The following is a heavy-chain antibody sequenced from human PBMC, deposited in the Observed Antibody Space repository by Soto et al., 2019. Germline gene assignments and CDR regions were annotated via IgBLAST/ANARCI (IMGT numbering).Heavy chain of an antibody. Sequence: QVQLVQSGAEVRKPGSSLRVSCKSSGATFSTTGISWVRQAPGQGLEWMGGIIPLFGTPKYARKFQGRVSITADEPTNTVDMEVNSRRPDDAAVYYCARASPVICGGDPCYRLDSSFDSWGQGSLVIVSS. J-gene: IGHJ5*01. CDR2: IIPLFGTP. CDR3: ARASPVICGGDPCYRLDSSFDS. V-gene: IGHV1-69*01. CDR1: GATFSTTG. D-gene: IGHD2-21*02.